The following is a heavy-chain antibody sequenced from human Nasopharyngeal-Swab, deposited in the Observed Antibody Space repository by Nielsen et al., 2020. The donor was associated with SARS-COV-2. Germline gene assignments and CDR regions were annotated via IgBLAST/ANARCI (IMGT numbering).Heavy chain of an antibody. V-gene: IGHV1-69*01. CDR2: IIPIFGTA. CDR3: ARVGITIFGVVSNLDY. J-gene: IGHJ4*02. Sequence: WVRQAPGQGLEWMGGIIPIFGTANYAQKFQGRVTITVDESTSTAYMELSSLRSEDSAVYYCARVGITIFGVVSNLDYWGQGTLVTVSS. D-gene: IGHD3-3*01.